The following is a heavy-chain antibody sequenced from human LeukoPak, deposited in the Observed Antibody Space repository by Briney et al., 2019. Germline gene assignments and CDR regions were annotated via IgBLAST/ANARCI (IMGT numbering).Heavy chain of an antibody. D-gene: IGHD3-10*01. CDR3: ARRAYGSGSFSRYHFDY. V-gene: IGHV4-59*08. J-gene: IGHJ4*02. Sequence: SETLSFTCTVSGGSISNYYWSWIRQPPGKGLEWIGYIYYSGSTNYNPSLKSRVTISVDTSSNQFSLKLNSVTAADTAVYYCARRAYGSGSFSRYHFDYWGQGTLVAVSS. CDR2: IYYSGST. CDR1: GGSISNYY.